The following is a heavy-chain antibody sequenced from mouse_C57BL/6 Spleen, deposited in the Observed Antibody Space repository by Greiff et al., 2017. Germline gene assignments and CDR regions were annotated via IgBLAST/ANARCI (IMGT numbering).Heavy chain of an antibody. D-gene: IGHD1-1*01. CDR1: GFTFSDYG. V-gene: IGHV5-17*01. CDR3: AANSYGPYYYAMDY. Sequence: EVQGVESGGGLVKPGGSLKLSCAASGFTFSDYGMHWVRQAPEKGLEWVAYISSGSSTIYYADTVKGRFTISRDNAKNTLFLQMTRLRSEDAAMYYCAANSYGPYYYAMDYWGQGTSVTVSS. J-gene: IGHJ4*01. CDR2: ISSGSSTI.